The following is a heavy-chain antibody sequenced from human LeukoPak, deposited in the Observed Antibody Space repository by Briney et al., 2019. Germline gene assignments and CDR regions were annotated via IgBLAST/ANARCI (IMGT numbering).Heavy chain of an antibody. Sequence: GGSLRLSCAASGFTVSSNYMSWVRQAPGKVLEWVSVIYSGGSTYYADSVKGRFTISRDNSKSTLYLQMSSLRAEDTAVYYCAKLYFDWSIGYWGQGTLVTVSS. J-gene: IGHJ4*02. D-gene: IGHD3-9*01. CDR1: GFTVSSNY. CDR3: AKLYFDWSIGY. CDR2: IYSGGST. V-gene: IGHV3-66*01.